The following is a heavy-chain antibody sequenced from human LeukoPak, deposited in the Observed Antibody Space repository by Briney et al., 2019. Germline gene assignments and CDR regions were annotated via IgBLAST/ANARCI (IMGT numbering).Heavy chain of an antibody. CDR2: INHNGNVN. CDR1: GFTFSSYW. CDR3: ARWGGLDV. Sequence: GSLRLSCAASGFTFSSYWMNWARQAPGKGLEWVASINHNGNVNYYVDSVKGRFTISRDNAKNSLYLQMSNLRAEDTAVYFCARWGGLDVWGQGATVTVSS. J-gene: IGHJ6*02. D-gene: IGHD1-26*01. V-gene: IGHV3-7*03.